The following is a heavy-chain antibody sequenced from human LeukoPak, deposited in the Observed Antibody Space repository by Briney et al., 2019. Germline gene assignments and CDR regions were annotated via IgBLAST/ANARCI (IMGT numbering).Heavy chain of an antibody. CDR3: ARDRVGGYYMDV. CDR1: GGSISSGGYY. Sequence: SETLSLTCTVSGGSISSGGYYWSWIRQPPGKGLEWIGYIYHSGSTYYNPSLKSRVTISVDRSKNQFSLRLSSVTAADTAVYYCARDRVGGYYMDVWGKGTTVTVSS. CDR2: IYHSGST. D-gene: IGHD3-16*01. J-gene: IGHJ6*03. V-gene: IGHV4-30-2*01.